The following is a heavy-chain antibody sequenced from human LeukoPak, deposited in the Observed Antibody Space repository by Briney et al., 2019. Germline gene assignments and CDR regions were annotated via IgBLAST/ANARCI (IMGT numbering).Heavy chain of an antibody. CDR3: ARSSEVYYDFWSGYYSPYYYYMDV. CDR2: IKQDGSEK. CDR1: GFTLTNYA. Sequence: GGSLRLSCAASGFTLTNYAMSWVRQAPGKGLEWVANIKQDGSEKYYVDSVKGRFTISRDNAKNSLYLQMNSLRAEDTAVYYCARSSEVYYDFWSGYYSPYYYYMDVWGKGTTVTVSS. J-gene: IGHJ6*03. V-gene: IGHV3-7*01. D-gene: IGHD3-3*01.